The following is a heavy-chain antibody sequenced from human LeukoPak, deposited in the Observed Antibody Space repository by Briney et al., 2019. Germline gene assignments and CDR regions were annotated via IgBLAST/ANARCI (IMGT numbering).Heavy chain of an antibody. J-gene: IGHJ6*02. D-gene: IGHD4-17*01. Sequence: GESLKISCKGSGYSFSSYWIGWVRQMPGKGLEWMGIIYPGDSDTRYSPSFQGQVTISADKSISTAYLQWSSLKASDTAMYYCARHRYGTTVTTYYYYGMDVWGQGTTVTVSS. V-gene: IGHV5-51*01. CDR2: IYPGDSDT. CDR3: ARHRYGTTVTTYYYYGMDV. CDR1: GYSFSSYW.